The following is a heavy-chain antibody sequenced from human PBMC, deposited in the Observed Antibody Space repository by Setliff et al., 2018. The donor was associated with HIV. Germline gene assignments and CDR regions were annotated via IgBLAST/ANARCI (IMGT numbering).Heavy chain of an antibody. CDR3: ARVLKGYSNSYEAFDI. CDR2: IIPILNVA. V-gene: IGHV1-69*10. J-gene: IGHJ3*02. Sequence: SVKVSCKTSRGTFTTYAFSWVRQAPGQGLEWMGGIIPILNVAKYPQKFHGRVTITADKSTSTVYMELSSLRSEDTAMYYCARVLKGYSNSYEAFDIWGQGTKVTVSS. D-gene: IGHD1-26*01. CDR1: RGTFTTYA.